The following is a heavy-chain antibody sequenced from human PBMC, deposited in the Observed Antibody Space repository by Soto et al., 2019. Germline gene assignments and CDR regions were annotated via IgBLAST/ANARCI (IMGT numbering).Heavy chain of an antibody. Sequence: GESLKISCKGSGYIFTSYWISWVRQMPGKGLEWMGRIDPSDSYTNYSPSFQGHVTISADKSISTAYLQMNGLRAEDTALYYCAKDSGNAMDVWGQGTTVTVSS. D-gene: IGHD1-26*01. CDR2: IDPSDSYT. CDR1: GYIFTSYW. V-gene: IGHV5-10-1*01. CDR3: AKDSGNAMDV. J-gene: IGHJ6*02.